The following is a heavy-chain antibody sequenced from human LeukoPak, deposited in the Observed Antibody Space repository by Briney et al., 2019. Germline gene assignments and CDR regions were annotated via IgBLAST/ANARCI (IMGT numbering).Heavy chain of an antibody. CDR3: ARAGIRFSGYYYYMDV. V-gene: IGHV3-30*04. D-gene: IGHD3-3*01. J-gene: IGHJ6*03. Sequence: GGSLRLSCAASGFTFSSYAMHWVRQAPGKGLEWVAVISYDGSNKYYADSVKGRFTISRDNSKNTLYLQMNSLRAEDTAVYYYARAGIRFSGYYYYMDVWGKGATVTVSS. CDR2: ISYDGSNK. CDR1: GFTFSSYA.